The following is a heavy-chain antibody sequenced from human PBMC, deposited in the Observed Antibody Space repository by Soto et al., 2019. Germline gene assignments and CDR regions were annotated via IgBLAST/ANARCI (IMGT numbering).Heavy chain of an antibody. Sequence: GASVKVSCKASGYTFTSYGISWVRQAPGQGLEWMGWISAYNGNTNYAQKLQGRVTMTTDTSTSTAYMELRSLRSDDTAVYYCVLKGSVGDTDYFDYWRRGTLVTVSS. CDR1: GYTFTSYG. V-gene: IGHV1-18*01. J-gene: IGHJ4*02. D-gene: IGHD1-26*01. CDR2: ISAYNGNT. CDR3: VLKGSVGDTDYFDY.